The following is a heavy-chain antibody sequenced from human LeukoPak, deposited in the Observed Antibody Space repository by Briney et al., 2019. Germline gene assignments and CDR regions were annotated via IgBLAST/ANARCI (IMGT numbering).Heavy chain of an antibody. Sequence: ASVKVSCKTSGYIFTPHHIHWMRQAPGQGLELLGWVSAANNPEYSQKFQGRVTITRDTSASTAYMELSSLRSEDTAVYYCARALGINAFDIWGQGTMVTVSS. CDR3: ARALGINAFDI. CDR2: VSAANNP. CDR1: GYIFTPHH. D-gene: IGHD7-27*01. V-gene: IGHV1-3*01. J-gene: IGHJ3*02.